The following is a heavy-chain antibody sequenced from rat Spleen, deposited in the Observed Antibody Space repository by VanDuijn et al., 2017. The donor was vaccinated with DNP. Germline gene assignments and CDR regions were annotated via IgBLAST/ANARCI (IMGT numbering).Heavy chain of an antibody. CDR1: GFTFSSFA. Sequence: EVQLVESGGGLVQPGRSMKLSCAASGFTFSSFAMAWVRQAPTKGLEWVASISYDGGNTYYRDSVKCRFTISRDNAKSSLYLQMDSLRSEDTSPYYCTRQLGLDYWGQGVMVTVSS. D-gene: IGHD5-1*01. J-gene: IGHJ2*01. CDR2: ISYDGGNT. CDR3: TRQLGLDY. V-gene: IGHV5-25*01.